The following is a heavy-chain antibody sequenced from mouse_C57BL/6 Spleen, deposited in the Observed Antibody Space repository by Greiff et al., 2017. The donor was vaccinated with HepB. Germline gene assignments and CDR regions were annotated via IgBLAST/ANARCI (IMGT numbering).Heavy chain of an antibody. CDR3: ARRVIDGYYVGCAY. CDR2: IDPSDSYT. Sequence: VQLQQPGAELVKPGASVKLSCKASGYTFTSYWMQWVNQRPGQGLEWIGEIDPSDSYTNYNQKFKGKATLTVDTSSSTAYMQLSSLTSEDSAVYYCARRVIDGYYVGCAYWGQGTLVTVSA. J-gene: IGHJ3*01. V-gene: IGHV1-50*01. CDR1: GYTFTSYW. D-gene: IGHD2-3*01.